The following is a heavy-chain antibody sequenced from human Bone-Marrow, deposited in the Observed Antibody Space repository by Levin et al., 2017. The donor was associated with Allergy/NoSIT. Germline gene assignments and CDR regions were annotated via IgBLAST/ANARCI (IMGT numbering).Heavy chain of an antibody. Sequence: PTASVKVSCKASGYILTAYELNWVRQATGQGLEWMGWMDPNSGDTVYAQKFQDRVTLTRDISVSAVYMELSSLRSDDTAVYYCARVYGSGSSRRGYVHYGMDVWGQGTTVTVSS. D-gene: IGHD3-10*01. V-gene: IGHV1-8*01. CDR2: MDPNSGDT. CDR3: ARVYGSGSSRRGYVHYGMDV. CDR1: GYILTAYE. J-gene: IGHJ6*02.